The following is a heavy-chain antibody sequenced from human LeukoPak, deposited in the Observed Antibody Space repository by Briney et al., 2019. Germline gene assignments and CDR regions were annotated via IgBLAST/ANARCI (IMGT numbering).Heavy chain of an antibody. Sequence: SETLSLTCAVYGGSFSGYYWGWLRQPPGKGLEWIGEINHSGSTNYNQSLKRGVAISVDTSKNQFSLKLSSVTAADTAVYYCARGSSSWYTYYYYYYGMDVWGQGTTVTVSS. CDR1: GGSFSGYY. CDR2: INHSGST. D-gene: IGHD6-13*01. CDR3: ARGSSSWYTYYYYYYGMDV. J-gene: IGHJ6*02. V-gene: IGHV4-34*01.